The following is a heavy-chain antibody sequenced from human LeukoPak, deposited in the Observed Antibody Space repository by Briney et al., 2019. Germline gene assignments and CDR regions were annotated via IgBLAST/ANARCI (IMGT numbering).Heavy chain of an antibody. CDR2: ISGSGYAI. CDR1: GFTFSDFH. Sequence: GGSLRLSCTASGFTFSDFHMSWIRQAPGKGLEWVSHISGSGYAIHHPGSVKGRFTISRDNAKNSLYLQMNSLRVEDSAVYYCARLSGSYSRGGDHWGQGTLVTVSS. CDR3: ARLSGSYSRGGDH. V-gene: IGHV3-11*01. D-gene: IGHD1-26*01. J-gene: IGHJ4*02.